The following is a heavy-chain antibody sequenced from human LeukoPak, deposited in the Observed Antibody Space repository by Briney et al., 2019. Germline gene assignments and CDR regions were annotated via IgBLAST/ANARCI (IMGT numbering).Heavy chain of an antibody. D-gene: IGHD2-2*01. J-gene: IGHJ4*02. CDR2: ISGSGGST. Sequence: GGSLRLSCAASGFTFSSYAMSWVRQAPGKGLEWVSAISGSGGSTYYADSVKGRFTISRDNSKNTLYLQMNSLRAEDTAVYYCARGGYCSSTSCYQYYFDYWGQGTLVTVSS. V-gene: IGHV3-23*01. CDR1: GFTFSSYA. CDR3: ARGGYCSSTSCYQYYFDY.